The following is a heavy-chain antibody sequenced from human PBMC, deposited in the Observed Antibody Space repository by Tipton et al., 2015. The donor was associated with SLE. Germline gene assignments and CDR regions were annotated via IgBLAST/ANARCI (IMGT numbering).Heavy chain of an antibody. Sequence: GFLRLSCAASGFSFSDYAIHWVRQAPGKGLEWVANIKQDGSEKYYVDSVKGRFTISRDNAKNSLYLQMNSLRAEDTAVYYCARRKSGGAVAGRGAFDIWGQGTMVTVSS. V-gene: IGHV3-7*01. J-gene: IGHJ3*02. CDR3: ARRKSGGAVAGRGAFDI. CDR1: GFSFSDYA. D-gene: IGHD6-19*01. CDR2: IKQDGSEK.